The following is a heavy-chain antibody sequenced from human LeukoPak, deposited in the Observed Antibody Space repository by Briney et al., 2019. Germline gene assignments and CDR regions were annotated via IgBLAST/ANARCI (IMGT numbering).Heavy chain of an antibody. D-gene: IGHD2-8*01. CDR3: ASLVGYCTNGVCRGWFDP. V-gene: IGHV4-39*07. Sequence: SETLSLTCTVSGGSISSSSYYWGWIRQPPGKGLERIGSIYYSGSTYYNPSLKSRVTVSVDTSKNQFSLKLSSVTAADTAVYYCASLVGYCTNGVCRGWFDPWGQGTLVTVSS. CDR1: GGSISSSSYY. CDR2: IYYSGST. J-gene: IGHJ5*02.